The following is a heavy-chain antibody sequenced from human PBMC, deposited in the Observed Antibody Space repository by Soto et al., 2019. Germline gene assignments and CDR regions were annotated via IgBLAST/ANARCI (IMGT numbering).Heavy chain of an antibody. J-gene: IGHJ6*02. CDR1: GYTFTSYY. V-gene: IGHV1-46*01. CDR2: INPSGGST. CDR3: ARDLVWEGITIFGVVREGFPYGMDV. D-gene: IGHD3-3*01. Sequence: GASVKVSWKESGYTFTSYYMHWVRQAPGQGLEWMGIINPSGGSTSYAQKFQGRVTMTRDTSTSTVYMELSSLRSEDTAVYYRARDLVWEGITIFGVVREGFPYGMDVWGQGTTVTVSS.